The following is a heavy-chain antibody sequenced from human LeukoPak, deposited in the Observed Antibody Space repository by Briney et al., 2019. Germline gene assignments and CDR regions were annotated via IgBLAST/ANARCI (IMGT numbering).Heavy chain of an antibody. CDR2: IGTAGDT. Sequence: PGGSLRLSCAASGFTFSSYDMHWVRQATGKGLEWVSAIGTAGDTYYPGSVKGRFTISRENAKNSLYLQMNSLRAGDTAVYYCARVRPNYYGSGSYYNYYGMGVWGQGTTVTVSS. D-gene: IGHD3-10*01. V-gene: IGHV3-13*01. J-gene: IGHJ6*02. CDR3: ARVRPNYYGSGSYYNYYGMGV. CDR1: GFTFSSYD.